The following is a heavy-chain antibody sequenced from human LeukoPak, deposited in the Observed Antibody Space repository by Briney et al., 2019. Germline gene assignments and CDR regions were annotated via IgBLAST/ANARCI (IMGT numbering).Heavy chain of an antibody. CDR1: GYTFTGHF. CDR2: SNPNSGGT. D-gene: IGHD5-12*01. Sequence: ASVKVSCKASGYTFTGHFIHWVRQAPGQGLEWMGWSNPNSGGTNYAQKFQGRVTMTRDTSISTAYMELSRVRSDDTAVYYCAREYCRYSGTYYDYWGQGTLVTVSS. J-gene: IGHJ4*02. V-gene: IGHV1-2*02. CDR3: AREYCRYSGTYYDY.